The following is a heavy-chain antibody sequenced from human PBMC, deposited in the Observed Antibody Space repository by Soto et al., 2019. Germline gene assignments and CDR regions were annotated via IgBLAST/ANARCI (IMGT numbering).Heavy chain of an antibody. CDR1: GYTFTSYY. V-gene: IGHV1-46*01. D-gene: IGHD3-22*01. Sequence: GASVKVSCKASGYTFTSYYMHWVRQAPGQGLEWMGIINPSGGSTSYAQKFQGRVTMTRDTSTSTVYMELSSLRSDDTAVYYCANYDYYDSSGYYDYWFDPWGQGTLVTVSS. CDR2: INPSGGST. CDR3: ANYDYYDSSGYYDYWFDP. J-gene: IGHJ5*02.